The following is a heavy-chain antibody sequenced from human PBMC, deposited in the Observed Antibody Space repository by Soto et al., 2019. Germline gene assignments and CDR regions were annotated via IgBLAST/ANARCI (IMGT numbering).Heavy chain of an antibody. D-gene: IGHD3-10*01. J-gene: IGHJ4*02. CDR1: GFTFSSYS. Sequence: EVQLVESGGGLVKPGGSLRLSCAASGFTFSSYSMNWVRQAPGKGLEWVSSISSSSSYIYYADSVKGRFTISRDNAKNSLYLQMNGLRAEDTAVYYCAIVYGALRGVGFGYWGQGTLVTVSS. V-gene: IGHV3-21*01. CDR2: ISSSSSYI. CDR3: AIVYGALRGVGFGY.